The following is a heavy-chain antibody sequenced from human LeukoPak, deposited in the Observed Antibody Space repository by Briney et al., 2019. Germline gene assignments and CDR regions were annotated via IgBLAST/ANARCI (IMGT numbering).Heavy chain of an antibody. CDR2: FDPEDGET. J-gene: IGHJ4*02. Sequence: ASVKVSCKVSGYTLTELSMHWVRQAPGKGLEWMGGFDPEDGETIYAQKFQGRVTMTEDTSTDTAYMELSSLRSEDTAVYYCAKFQENSSGWYLTCWGQGTLVTVSS. V-gene: IGHV1-24*01. CDR1: GYTLTELS. D-gene: IGHD6-19*01. CDR3: AKFQENSSGWYLTC.